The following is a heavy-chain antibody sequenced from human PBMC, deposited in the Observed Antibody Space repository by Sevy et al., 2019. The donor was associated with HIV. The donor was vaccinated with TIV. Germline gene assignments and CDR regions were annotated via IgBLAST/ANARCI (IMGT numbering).Heavy chain of an antibody. CDR3: TRDTVQRYYGSGSYYNSYYYGMDV. V-gene: IGHV3-49*04. Sequence: GGSLRLSCTASGFTFGDYAMSWVRQAPGKGLEWVGFIRSKAYGGTTEYAASVKGRFTISRDDSKSIAYLQMNSLKTEETAVYYCTRDTVQRYYGSGSYYNSYYYGMDVWGQGTTVTVSS. J-gene: IGHJ6*02. CDR2: IRSKAYGGTT. D-gene: IGHD3-10*01. CDR1: GFTFGDYA.